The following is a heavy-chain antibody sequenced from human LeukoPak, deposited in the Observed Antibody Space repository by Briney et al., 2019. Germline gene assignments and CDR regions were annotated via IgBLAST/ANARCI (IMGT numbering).Heavy chain of an antibody. Sequence: GGSLRLSCAASGFTFSSYSMNWVRQAPGKGLEWVLSISSSSSYIYYADSVKGRFTISRDNAKNSLYLQMNSLRAEDTAVYYCASSLRSNYALGYWGQGTLVTVSS. CDR3: ASSLRSNYALGY. J-gene: IGHJ4*02. CDR1: GFTFSSYS. D-gene: IGHD4-11*01. CDR2: ISSSSSYI. V-gene: IGHV3-21*01.